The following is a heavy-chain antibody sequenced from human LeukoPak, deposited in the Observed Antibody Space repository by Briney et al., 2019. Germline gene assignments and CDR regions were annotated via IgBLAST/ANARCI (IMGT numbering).Heavy chain of an antibody. CDR2: IDPSDSYT. V-gene: IGHV5-10-1*01. D-gene: IGHD1-26*01. J-gene: IGHJ4*02. CDR3: ARQRKLEPDFDY. CDR1: GYSFTSYW. Sequence: GGSLKISCKGSGYSFTSYWITWVRQMPGKGVEWMGRIDPSDSYTNYSPSFQGHVTISADKSISTAYLQWSSLKASDTAMYYCARQRKLEPDFDYWGQGTLVTVSS.